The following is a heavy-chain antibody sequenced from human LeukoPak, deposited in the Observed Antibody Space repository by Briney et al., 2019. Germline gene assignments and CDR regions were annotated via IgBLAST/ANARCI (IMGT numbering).Heavy chain of an antibody. CDR1: GYTFTSYG. D-gene: IGHD6-25*01. CDR3: ARRGYSSDSRYNWFDP. Sequence: ASVKVSCKASGYTFTSYGISWVRQAPGQGLEWMGWISAYNGDTNYAQRLQGRVTMTTDTSTSTAYMELRSLRSDDTAVYYCARRGYSSDSRYNWFDPWGQGTLVTVSS. V-gene: IGHV1-18*01. CDR2: ISAYNGDT. J-gene: IGHJ5*02.